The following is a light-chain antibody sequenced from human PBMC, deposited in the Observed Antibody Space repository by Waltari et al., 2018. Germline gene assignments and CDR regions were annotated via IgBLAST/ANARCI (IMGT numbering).Light chain of an antibody. CDR3: MSYTSSHTII. J-gene: IGLJ2*01. V-gene: IGLV2-14*03. CDR1: SSDVGGYKF. CDR2: DVT. Sequence: QSALTQSASVSGSPGQSITISCTGTSSDVGGYKFVSWYQKQPGKAPKLMIFDVTYRPSGISPRFSGSKSGNTASLTISGLQADDEADYYCMSYTSSHTIIFGGGTKLTV.